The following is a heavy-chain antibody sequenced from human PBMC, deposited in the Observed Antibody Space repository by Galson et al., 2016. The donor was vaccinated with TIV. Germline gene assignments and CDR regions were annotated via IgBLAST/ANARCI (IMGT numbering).Heavy chain of an antibody. V-gene: IGHV4-39*07. Sequence: SETLSLTCTVSGDSISSSSCFWGWIRQPPGKGLEWIGNFYYGGNTYYNPSLKNRVTISLDTSKNRFSLKLSSVTAADPALYYCASGSHCSSTFCYRRGFDYWGQGILVTVSS. CDR2: FYYGGNT. CDR3: ASGSHCSSTFCYRRGFDY. J-gene: IGHJ4*02. D-gene: IGHD2-2*02. CDR1: GDSISSSSCF.